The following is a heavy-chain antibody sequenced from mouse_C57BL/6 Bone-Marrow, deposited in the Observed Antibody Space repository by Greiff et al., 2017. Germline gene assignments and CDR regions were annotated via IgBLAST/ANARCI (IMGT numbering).Heavy chain of an antibody. CDR3: ARGGSNYEIVFAC. CDR1: GYTFTDYN. Sequence: EVQLQQSGPELVKPGASVKLPCTASGYTFTDYNMDWVKQSHGKSLEWIGDINPNDGGTIYNQKFKGKATLTVDTSSSTAYLELRSLTSEDTAVYYCARGGSNYEIVFACGGQGTLVTV. V-gene: IGHV1-18*01. D-gene: IGHD2-5*01. J-gene: IGHJ3*01. CDR2: INPNDGGT.